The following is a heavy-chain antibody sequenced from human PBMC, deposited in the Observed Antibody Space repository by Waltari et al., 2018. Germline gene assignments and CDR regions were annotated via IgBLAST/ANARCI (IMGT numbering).Heavy chain of an antibody. D-gene: IGHD6-13*01. Sequence: EVQLVESGGGLVKPGGSLRLSCAASGFTFSSYTMNWVRQAPGKGLEWVSSISGSSSYIYYADSVKGRFTSSRDNAKNSLYLQMNSLRAEDTAVYYCARVFVAAAGSHHDAFDIWGQGTMVTVSS. CDR3: ARVFVAAAGSHHDAFDI. CDR2: ISGSSSYI. CDR1: GFTFSSYT. V-gene: IGHV3-21*03. J-gene: IGHJ3*02.